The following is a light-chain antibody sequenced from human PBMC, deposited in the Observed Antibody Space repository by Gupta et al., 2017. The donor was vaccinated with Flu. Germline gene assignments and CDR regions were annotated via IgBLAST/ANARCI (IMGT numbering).Light chain of an antibody. CDR1: QRVAGNS. J-gene: IGKJ2*01. Sequence: IVLTQSPGTLSLSPGDIASLSCRASQRVAGNSLAWYQQKPGQAPRLLIYGASSRATGPPDRFSGSGSGTEFTLTISRVEPEDFAVYYCQQYSTSSSTFGQGTKLDFK. CDR2: GAS. CDR3: QQYSTSSST. V-gene: IGKV3-20*01.